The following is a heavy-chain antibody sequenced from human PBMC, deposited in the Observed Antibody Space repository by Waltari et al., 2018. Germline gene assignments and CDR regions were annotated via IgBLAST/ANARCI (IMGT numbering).Heavy chain of an antibody. CDR3: ARVGPGGWTPNIDY. J-gene: IGHJ4*02. D-gene: IGHD6-19*01. V-gene: IGHV3-48*04. Sequence: EVQLVESGGGLDQTGGSLRLSCAASGFSFRDYWMNWVRQAPGKGLEWVSYISSSSSTIYYADSVKGRFTISRDNAKNSLYLQMNSLRAEDTAVYYCARVGPGGWTPNIDYWGQGTLVTVSS. CDR1: GFSFRDYW. CDR2: ISSSSSTI.